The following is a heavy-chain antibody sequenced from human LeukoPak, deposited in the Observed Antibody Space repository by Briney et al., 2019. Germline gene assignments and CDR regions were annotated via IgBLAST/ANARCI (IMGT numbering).Heavy chain of an antibody. CDR1: GGSISSSSYY. D-gene: IGHD3-10*01. J-gene: IGHJ4*02. CDR3: ARISRGLSVDY. CDR2: IYYSGST. Sequence: PSETLSLTCTVSGGSISSSSYYWGWIRQPPGKGLEWIGSIYYSGSTYYNPSLKSRVTISVDTSKNQFSLKLSSVTAADTAVYYCARISRGLSVDYWGQGTLVTVSS. V-gene: IGHV4-39*07.